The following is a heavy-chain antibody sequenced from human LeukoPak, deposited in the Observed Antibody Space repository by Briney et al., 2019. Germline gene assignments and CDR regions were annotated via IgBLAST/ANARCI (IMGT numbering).Heavy chain of an antibody. J-gene: IGHJ4*02. V-gene: IGHV7-4-1*02. CDR1: GYTFSNYG. D-gene: IGHD3-3*01. Sequence: GASVKVSCKASGYTFSNYGISWVRQAPGQGLEWMGCINTNTGNPTYAQGFTGRFVFSLDTSVSTAYLQISSLKAEDTAVYFCAKEGGINYDFWSGYYTGSTYYFDSWGQGTLVTVSS. CDR3: AKEGGINYDFWSGYYTGSTYYFDS. CDR2: INTNTGNP.